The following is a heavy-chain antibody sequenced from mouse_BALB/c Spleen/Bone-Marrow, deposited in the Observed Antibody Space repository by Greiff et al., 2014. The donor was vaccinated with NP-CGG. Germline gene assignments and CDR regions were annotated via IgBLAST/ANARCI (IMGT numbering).Heavy chain of an antibody. CDR1: GYTFTSYW. D-gene: IGHD1-1*01. CDR2: IYPSDSYT. V-gene: IGHV1-69*02. CDR3: TRPYGSSYEYYFDY. J-gene: IGHJ2*01. Sequence: QVQLKESGAELVRPGASVKLSCKASGYTFTSYWINWVKQRPGQGLEWIGNIYPSDSYTNYNQKFKGKATLTVDKSSSTAYMQLSSSTSEDSAVYYCTRPYGSSYEYYFDYWGQGTTLTVSS.